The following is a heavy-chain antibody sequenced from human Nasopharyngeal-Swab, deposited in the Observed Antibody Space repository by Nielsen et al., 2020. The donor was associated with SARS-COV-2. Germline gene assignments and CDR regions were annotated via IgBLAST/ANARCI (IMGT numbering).Heavy chain of an antibody. V-gene: IGHV4-38-2*02. Sequence: SETLSLTCTVSGYSISSSYYWGWIRQPPGKGLEWIGSIYYSGSTYYNPSLKSRVTISVDTSKNQFSLKLSSVTAADTAVYYCATEAAAGSDWFDPWGQGTLVTVSS. D-gene: IGHD6-13*01. CDR1: GYSISSSYY. CDR2: IYYSGST. CDR3: ATEAAAGSDWFDP. J-gene: IGHJ5*02.